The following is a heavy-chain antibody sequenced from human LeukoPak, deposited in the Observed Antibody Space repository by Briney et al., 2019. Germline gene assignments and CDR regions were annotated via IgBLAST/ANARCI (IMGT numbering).Heavy chain of an antibody. CDR3: ARDGLRYCSSTSCRGWFDP. CDR1: GGSFSNYY. Sequence: SETLSLTCTVSGGSFSNYYWSWIRQPPGKGLEWIGYIYYSGSTNYNPSLKSRVTISVDTSKNQFSLKLSSVTAADTAVYYCARDGLRYCSSTSCRGWFDPWGQGTLVTVSS. V-gene: IGHV4-59*01. D-gene: IGHD2-2*01. J-gene: IGHJ5*02. CDR2: IYYSGST.